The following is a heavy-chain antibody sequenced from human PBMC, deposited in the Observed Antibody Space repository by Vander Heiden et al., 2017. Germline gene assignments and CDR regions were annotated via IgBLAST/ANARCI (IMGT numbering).Heavy chain of an antibody. D-gene: IGHD5-18*01. CDR2: ISSSSSYI. CDR1: GFTFSSYS. CDR3: ARDLRNSWLRDTAMVPN. J-gene: IGHJ4*02. V-gene: IGHV3-21*01. Sequence: EVQLVESGGGLVKPGGSLRLSCAASGFTFSSYSMNWVRQAPGKGLEWVSSISSSSSYIYYADSVKGRFTISRDNAKNSLYLQLNSLSAQDTPVYYCARDLRNSWLRDTAMVPNWGQGTLVTVSP.